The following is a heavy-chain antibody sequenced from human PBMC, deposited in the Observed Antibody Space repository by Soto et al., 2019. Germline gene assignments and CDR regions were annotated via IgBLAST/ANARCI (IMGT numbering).Heavy chain of an antibody. CDR1: GYAFGGYA. V-gene: IGHV1-18*04. CDR2: VSAYSGHT. CDR3: ARPSGSYGDYAWSLAY. Sequence: QVQLVQSGAVVKKPGASVKVSCKASGYAFGGYAISWVRQAPGQGLEWMGWVSAYSGHTDYAQNLQGRVSMTTETSTSTAYMELGSLTSDDTAVYYCARPSGSYGDYAWSLAYWGQGTLVTVSS. J-gene: IGHJ4*02. D-gene: IGHD4-17*01.